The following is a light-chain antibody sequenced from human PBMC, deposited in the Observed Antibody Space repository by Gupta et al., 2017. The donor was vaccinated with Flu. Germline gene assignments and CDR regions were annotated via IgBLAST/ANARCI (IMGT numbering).Light chain of an antibody. J-gene: IGKJ2*02. V-gene: IGKV3-15*01. CDR2: DAS. Sequence: IVLTQSPATLSVSPGERATLSCRASQSVSSKLVWYQQKPGQTPRLLIYDASTRDTGIPARFSGSGVGKELNLTIISRQEEDSAVYYCQQYNNWPPRTFGQGTKLDI. CDR3: QQYNNWPPRT. CDR1: QSVSSK.